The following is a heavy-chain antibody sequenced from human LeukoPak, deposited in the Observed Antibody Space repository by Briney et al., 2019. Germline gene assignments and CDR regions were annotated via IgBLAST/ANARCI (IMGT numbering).Heavy chain of an antibody. D-gene: IGHD2-8*01. V-gene: IGHV3-30*04. CDR1: GFTFSSYA. CDR2: ISDDGRHN. Sequence: GGSLRLSCAASGFTFSSYAMSWVRQAPGKGLEWVAVISDDGRHNYYADSVKGRFTISRDNSKSTLYLQMNSLRDDDSAAYFCARVYLERLTAGYFDHWGQGTQVTVSP. J-gene: IGHJ4*02. CDR3: ARVYLERLTAGYFDH.